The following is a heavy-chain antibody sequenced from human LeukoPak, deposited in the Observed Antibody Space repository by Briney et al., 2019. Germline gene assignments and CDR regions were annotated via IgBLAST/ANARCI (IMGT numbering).Heavy chain of an antibody. CDR3: ARDPGSSYFDY. V-gene: IGHV4-4*07. J-gene: IGHJ4*02. Sequence: SETLSLTCTASGGSISSYYWSWIRQPAGKGLEWIGRIYTSGSTNYNPSLKSRVTIPVDKSKNQFSLKLSSVTAADTAVYYCARDPGSSYFDYWGQGTLVTVSS. D-gene: IGHD1-26*01. CDR1: GGSISSYY. CDR2: IYTSGST.